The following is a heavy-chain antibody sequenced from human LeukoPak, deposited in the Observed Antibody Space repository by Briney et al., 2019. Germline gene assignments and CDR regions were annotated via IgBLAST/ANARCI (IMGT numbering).Heavy chain of an antibody. V-gene: IGHV3-66*01. CDR1: GFTFSSNY. CDR2: IYSGGST. CDR3: ARVATVTTPLDAFDI. D-gene: IGHD4-17*01. J-gene: IGHJ3*02. Sequence: GGSLRLSCAASGFTFSSNYMSWVRQAPGKGLEWVSVIYSGGSTYYADSVKGRFTISRDNSKNTLYLQMNSLRAEDTAVYYCARVATVTTPLDAFDIWGQGTMVTVSS.